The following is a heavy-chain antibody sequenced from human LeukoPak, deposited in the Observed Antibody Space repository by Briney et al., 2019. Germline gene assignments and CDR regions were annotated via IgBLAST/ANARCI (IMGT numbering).Heavy chain of an antibody. CDR2: ISYDGSNK. V-gene: IGHV3-30*03. D-gene: IGHD1/OR15-1a*01. Sequence: GRSLRLSCAASGFTFSSYGMHWVRQAPGKGLEWVAVISYDGSNKYYADSVKGRFTISRDNSKNTLYLQMNSLRAEDTAVYYCLVTTRSRGFDYWGQGTLVTVSS. CDR3: LVTTRSRGFDY. CDR1: GFTFSSYG. J-gene: IGHJ4*02.